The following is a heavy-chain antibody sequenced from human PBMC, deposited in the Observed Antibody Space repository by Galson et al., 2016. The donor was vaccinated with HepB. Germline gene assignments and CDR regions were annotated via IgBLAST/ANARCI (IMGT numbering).Heavy chain of an antibody. CDR2: IGTYNDNT. CDR1: GYTFSNYG. Sequence: SVKVSCKASGYTFSNYGINWVRQAPGQGLEWMGWIGTYNDNTKNVEILQDRLTITTNPYTTTAYMELRNLRPDDTAVYYCARGLYTSRQRDKHDFDYWGQGTLVTVSS. CDR3: ARGLYTSRQRDKHDFDY. D-gene: IGHD6-13*01. V-gene: IGHV1-18*04. J-gene: IGHJ4*02.